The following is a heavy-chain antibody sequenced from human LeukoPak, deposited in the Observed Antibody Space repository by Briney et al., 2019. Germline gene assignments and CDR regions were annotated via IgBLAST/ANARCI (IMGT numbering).Heavy chain of an antibody. J-gene: IGHJ6*03. Sequence: SETLSLTCAVSGFSISSDKYWGWIRQPPRKGLERIGSIYHTGSTYYNPSLKSRVTISVDTSKNQFSLKLNSVTAADTAVYYCARLSYYYYYMDVWGRGTTVTVSS. V-gene: IGHV4-38-2*01. D-gene: IGHD3-10*01. CDR3: ARLSYYYYYMDV. CDR2: IYHTGST. CDR1: GFSISSDKY.